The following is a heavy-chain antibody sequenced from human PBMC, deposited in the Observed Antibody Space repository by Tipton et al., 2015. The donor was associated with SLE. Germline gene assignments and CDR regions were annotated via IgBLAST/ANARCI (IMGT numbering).Heavy chain of an antibody. J-gene: IGHJ3*02. CDR3: ASLGVVNDAFDI. V-gene: IGHV3-7*01. CDR1: GFTFSSYW. CDR2: IEQDGSEK. Sequence: SLRLSCAASGFTFSSYWMSWVRQAPGKGLEWVANIEQDGSEKYYVDSVKGRFTISRDNAKNSLYLQMNSPRAEDTAVYYCASLGVVNDAFDIWGQGTMVTVSS. D-gene: IGHD3-16*01.